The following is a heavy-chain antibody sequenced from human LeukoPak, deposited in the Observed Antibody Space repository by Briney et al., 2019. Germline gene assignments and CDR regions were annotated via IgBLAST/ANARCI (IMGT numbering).Heavy chain of an antibody. CDR1: GGTFSSYA. Sequence: ASVKVSCKASGGTFSSYAISWVRQAPGQGLEWMGGIIRIFGTANYAQKFQGRVTITADESTSTAYMELSSLRSEDTAVYYCARLDYGDSLFDYWGQGTLVTVSS. CDR2: IIRIFGTA. CDR3: ARLDYGDSLFDY. J-gene: IGHJ4*02. V-gene: IGHV1-69*01. D-gene: IGHD4-17*01.